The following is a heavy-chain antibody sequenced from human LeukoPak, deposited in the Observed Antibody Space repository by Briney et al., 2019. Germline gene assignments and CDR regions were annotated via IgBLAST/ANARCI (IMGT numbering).Heavy chain of an antibody. Sequence: GGSLRLSCLASGYTFSSYSINWVRQAPGKGLECVSSISVRSNYIYYADSVRGRFRISRDDARDSLYLQMNSLRAEDTAVYYCVGLRRNSDTSGFYYYYDFWGQGTLVTVSS. J-gene: IGHJ4*02. CDR3: VGLRRNSDTSGFYYYYDF. CDR1: GYTFSSYS. D-gene: IGHD3-22*01. V-gene: IGHV3-21*01. CDR2: ISVRSNYI.